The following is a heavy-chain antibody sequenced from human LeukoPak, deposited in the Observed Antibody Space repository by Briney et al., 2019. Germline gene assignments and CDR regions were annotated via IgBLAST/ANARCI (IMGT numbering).Heavy chain of an antibody. D-gene: IGHD3-10*01. V-gene: IGHV3-30*19. CDR2: ISSDGKNT. J-gene: IGHJ4*02. CDR1: GFSFSSYG. CDR3: AKDLKRWTKLLSPMDY. Sequence: GGSLRLSCAASGFSFSSYGMHWVRQAPGKGLEWVASISSDGKNTYYADSVRGRFTITRDNSKNTLYLQMDSLEVEDTAVYYCAKDLKRWTKLLSPMDYWGQGTLVTVSS.